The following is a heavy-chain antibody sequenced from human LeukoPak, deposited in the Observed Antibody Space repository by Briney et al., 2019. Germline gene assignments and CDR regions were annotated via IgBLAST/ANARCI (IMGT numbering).Heavy chain of an antibody. D-gene: IGHD3-10*01. CDR2: IIPIFGTA. CDR3: ARALLWFGECLDY. V-gene: IGHV1-69*06. CDR1: GGTFSSYA. Sequence: SVKVSCKASGGTFSSYAISWVRQAPGQGLEWMGRIIPIFGTANYAQKFQGRVTITADKSTSTAYMELSSLRSEDTAVYYCARALLWFGECLDYWGQATLVTVSS. J-gene: IGHJ4*02.